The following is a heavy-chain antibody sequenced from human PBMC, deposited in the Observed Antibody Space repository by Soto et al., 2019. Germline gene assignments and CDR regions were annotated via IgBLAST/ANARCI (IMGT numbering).Heavy chain of an antibody. CDR3: ARGFTMVRGVIGYGMHV. Sequence: GGSLRLSCAASGFTFSSYGMHWVRQAPGKGLEWVAVISYHGSTKYYADSVKGRFTISRDNAKNTLYLQMNSLRAEDTAVYYCARGFTMVRGVIGYGMHVWGQGTTVTVSS. J-gene: IGHJ6*02. V-gene: IGHV3-30*03. CDR1: GFTFSSYG. D-gene: IGHD3-10*01. CDR2: ISYHGSTK.